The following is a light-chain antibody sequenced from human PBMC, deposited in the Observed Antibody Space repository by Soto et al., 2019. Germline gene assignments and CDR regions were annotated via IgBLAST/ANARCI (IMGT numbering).Light chain of an antibody. Sequence: EIVMTQSPATLSVSPGERATLSCRASQSVGNNLAWYQQKPGQAPRLLISGASTRATDVPARFSASGSGTEFTLTISSLQSEDFAVYYCQQRSNWPITFGQGTRLEIK. CDR1: QSVGNN. J-gene: IGKJ5*01. CDR3: QQRSNWPIT. CDR2: GAS. V-gene: IGKV3-15*01.